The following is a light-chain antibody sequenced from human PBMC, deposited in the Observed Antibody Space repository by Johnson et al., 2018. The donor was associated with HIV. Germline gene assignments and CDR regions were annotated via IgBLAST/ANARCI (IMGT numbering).Light chain of an antibody. V-gene: IGLV1-51*02. CDR2: ENN. CDR1: NSNIGNNF. J-gene: IGLJ1*01. Sequence: QLVLTQPPSVSAAPGQKVTISCSGTNSNIGNNFVSWYQQFPGTAPRLLIYENNKRPSGIPDRFSGSKSGTSATLGITRLPTGDEADYYCGTWDNSLSFYVFGTGTKVTVL. CDR3: GTWDNSLSFYV.